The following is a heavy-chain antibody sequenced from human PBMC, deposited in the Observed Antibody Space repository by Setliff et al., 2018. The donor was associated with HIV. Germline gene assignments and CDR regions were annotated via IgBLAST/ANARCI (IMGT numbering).Heavy chain of an antibody. CDR3: ARGANSGWPFDY. CDR1: GGTFGIYG. D-gene: IGHD6-19*01. CDR2: TIPMFGTA. V-gene: IGHV1-69*05. Sequence: ASVKVSCKASGGTFGIYGISWVRQAPGQGLEWMGGTIPMFGTANYAQKFQGRVTITTDESTSTAYMELSSLRSEDTAVYFCARGANSGWPFDYWGQGTLVTVSS. J-gene: IGHJ4*02.